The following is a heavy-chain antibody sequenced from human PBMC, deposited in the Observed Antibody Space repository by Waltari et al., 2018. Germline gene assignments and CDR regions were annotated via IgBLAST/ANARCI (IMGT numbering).Heavy chain of an antibody. D-gene: IGHD2-2*01. J-gene: IGHJ6*02. CDR1: GFNFSSHS. Sequence: EVQLVESGGGLVKPGGSLRLSCAASGFNFSSHSMTWFRQAPGKGVWWVSVIRSISTYKYYDDSVRGRFTMSGDNAMNSLYLQLNSLREEDTAVYYCVSPALPGAHYYYYYGMDFWGQGTTVTVSS. CDR2: IRSISTYK. V-gene: IGHV3-21*01. CDR3: VSPALPGAHYYYYYGMDF.